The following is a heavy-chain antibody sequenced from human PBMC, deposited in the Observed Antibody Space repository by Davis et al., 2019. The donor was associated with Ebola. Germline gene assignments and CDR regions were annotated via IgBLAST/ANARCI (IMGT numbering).Heavy chain of an antibody. D-gene: IGHD4/OR15-4a*01. CDR3: ARNYGGHDG. J-gene: IGHJ4*02. CDR1: GFTFDDYA. CDR2: ISWNSGSI. Sequence: SLKISCAASGFTFDDYAMHWVRQAPGKGLEWVSGISWNSGSIGYADSVKGRFTISRDNAKNSLYLQVNSLRDEDTAVYNCARNYGGHDGWGQGTLVTVSS. V-gene: IGHV3-9*01.